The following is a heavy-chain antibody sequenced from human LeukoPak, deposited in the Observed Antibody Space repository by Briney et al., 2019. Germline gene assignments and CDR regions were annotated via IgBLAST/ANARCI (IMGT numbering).Heavy chain of an antibody. CDR3: ARRLAGTEDY. V-gene: IGHV4-39*01. D-gene: IGHD6-13*01. CDR2: IYYSGST. CDR1: GGSISSSSYY. J-gene: IGHJ4*02. Sequence: VKPSETLSLTCTDSGGSISSSSYYWGWIRQPPGKGLEWIGSIYYSGSTYYNPSLKSRVTISVDTSKNQFSLKLTSVTAADTAVYYCARRLAGTEDYWGQGTLVTVSS.